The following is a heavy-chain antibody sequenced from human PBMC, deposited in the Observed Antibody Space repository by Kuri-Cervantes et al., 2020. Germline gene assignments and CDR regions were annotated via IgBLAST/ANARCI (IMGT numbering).Heavy chain of an antibody. Sequence: GESLKISCKGSGYSFTSYWIGWVRQMPGKGLEWMGIIYPGDSDTRYSPSFQGQVTISAEKSISTAYLQWSSLKASDTAMYYCASPYCSSTSCYTRDAFDIWGQGTMVTVSS. V-gene: IGHV5-51*01. CDR1: GYSFTSYW. CDR3: ASPYCSSTSCYTRDAFDI. CDR2: IYPGDSDT. J-gene: IGHJ3*02. D-gene: IGHD2-2*02.